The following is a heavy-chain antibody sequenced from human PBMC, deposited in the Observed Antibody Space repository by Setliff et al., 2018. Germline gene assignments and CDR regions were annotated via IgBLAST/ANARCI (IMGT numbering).Heavy chain of an antibody. Sequence: GGSLRLSCGASGFAFSSFAMSWVRQAPGKGLEWVSAIGGGGKSTYYADSVKGRFTVSRDNSKNTLYLQMNSLRGEDTAVYYCAKDTGYYFDYWGQGTLVT. CDR3: AKDTGYYFDY. D-gene: IGHD4-4*01. V-gene: IGHV3-23*01. CDR2: IGGGGKST. CDR1: GFAFSSFA. J-gene: IGHJ4*02.